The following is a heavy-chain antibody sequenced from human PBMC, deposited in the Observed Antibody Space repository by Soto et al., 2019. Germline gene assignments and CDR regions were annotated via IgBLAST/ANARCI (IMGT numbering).Heavy chain of an antibody. V-gene: IGHV4-30-4*01. CDR1: GGSISSGDYY. D-gene: IGHD3-22*01. CDR3: ARGLRGVGTMIVAVEFSGWYFDL. Sequence: QVQLQESGPGLVKPSQTLSLTCTVSGGSISSGDYYWSWIRQPPGKGLEWIGYIYYSGSTYYNPSLKSRVTISVDTSKNQFSLKLSSVTAADTAVYYCARGLRGVGTMIVAVEFSGWYFDLWGRGTLVTVSS. J-gene: IGHJ2*01. CDR2: IYYSGST.